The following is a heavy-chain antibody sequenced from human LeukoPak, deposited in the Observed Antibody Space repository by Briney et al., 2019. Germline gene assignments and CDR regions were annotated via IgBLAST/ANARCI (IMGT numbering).Heavy chain of an antibody. D-gene: IGHD2-2*01. CDR1: GYTFTSYD. V-gene: IGHV1-69*13. CDR3: AREWGVPDIVVVPAPPYDAFDI. CDR2: IIPIFGTA. J-gene: IGHJ3*02. Sequence: SVKVSCKASGYTFTSYDINWVRQAPGQGLEWMGGIIPIFGTANYAQKFQGRVTITADESTSTAYMELSSLRSEDTAVYYCAREWGVPDIVVVPAPPYDAFDIWGQGTMVTVSS.